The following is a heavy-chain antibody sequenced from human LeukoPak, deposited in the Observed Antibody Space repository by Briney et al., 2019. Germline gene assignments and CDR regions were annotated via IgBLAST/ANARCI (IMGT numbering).Heavy chain of an antibody. CDR1: GYTLTELS. J-gene: IGHJ6*03. CDR3: AKGSKVVLFTRDHYMDV. CDR2: FDPEDGET. D-gene: IGHD3-22*01. V-gene: IGHV1-24*01. Sequence: ASVKVSCKVSGYTLTELSMHWVRQAPGKGLEWMGGFDPEDGETIYAQKFQGRVTMTEDTSTDTAYMELSSLRTEDTAVYYCAKGSKVVLFTRDHYMDVWGKGTTVTMSS.